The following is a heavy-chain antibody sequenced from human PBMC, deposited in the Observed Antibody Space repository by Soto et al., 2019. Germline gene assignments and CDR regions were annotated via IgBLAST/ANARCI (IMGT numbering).Heavy chain of an antibody. J-gene: IGHJ6*02. CDR1: GFTFSSYG. V-gene: IGHV3-30*03. D-gene: IGHD2-8*01. CDR2: ISYDGSNK. Sequence: GSLRLSCAASGFTFSSYGMHWVRQAPGKGLEWVAVISYDGSNKYYADSVKGRFTISRDNSKNTLYLQMNSLRAEDTAVYYCASDCTNGVCYSGYGMDVWGQGTTVTVSS. CDR3: ASDCTNGVCYSGYGMDV.